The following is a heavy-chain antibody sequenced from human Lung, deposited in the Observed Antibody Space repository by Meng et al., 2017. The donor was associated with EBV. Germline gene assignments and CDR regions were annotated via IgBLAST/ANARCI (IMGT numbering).Heavy chain of an antibody. Sequence: VHLRPAGPEGKKPGASVKVSCKASGYTFTGYYMHWVRQAPGQGLEWMGRINPNSGGTNYAQTLQGRLTMTTDTSTSTAYMELRSLRSDDTAVYYCARVEVGITSGDYWGQGTLVTVSS. CDR3: ARVEVGITSGDY. D-gene: IGHD1-26*01. J-gene: IGHJ4*02. CDR2: INPNSGGT. V-gene: IGHV1-2*06. CDR1: GYTFTGYY.